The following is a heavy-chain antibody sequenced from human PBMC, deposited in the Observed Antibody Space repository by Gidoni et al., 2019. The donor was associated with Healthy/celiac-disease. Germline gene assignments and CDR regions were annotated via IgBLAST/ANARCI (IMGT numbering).Heavy chain of an antibody. V-gene: IGHV3-30*18. Sequence: QVQLVESGGGVVQPGRSLRPSCAASGFTFSSDGMHWVRQAPGKGLEWVAVISYDGSNKYYADSVKGRFTISRDNSKNTLYLQMNSLRAEDTAVYYCAKVKEKQWLAPYGMDVWGQGTTVTVSS. D-gene: IGHD6-19*01. CDR2: ISYDGSNK. CDR3: AKVKEKQWLAPYGMDV. CDR1: GFTFSSDG. J-gene: IGHJ6*02.